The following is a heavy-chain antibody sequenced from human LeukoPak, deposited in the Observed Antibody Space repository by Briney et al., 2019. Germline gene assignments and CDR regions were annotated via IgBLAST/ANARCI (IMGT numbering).Heavy chain of an antibody. D-gene: IGHD6-13*01. Sequence: PSETLSLTCTVSGGSISSYYWSWIRQPPGKGLEWIGYIYYSGSTNYNPSLKSRVTMSVDTSKNQFSLKLSSVTAADTAVYYCARERSSWYFDYWGQGTLVTVSS. V-gene: IGHV4-59*12. CDR3: ARERSSWYFDY. CDR2: IYYSGST. J-gene: IGHJ4*02. CDR1: GGSISSYY.